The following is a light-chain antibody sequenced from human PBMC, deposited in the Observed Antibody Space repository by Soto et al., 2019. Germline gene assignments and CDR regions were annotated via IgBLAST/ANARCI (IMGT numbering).Light chain of an antibody. J-gene: IGKJ2*01. CDR3: QQSYSTVT. CDR1: QSISNY. V-gene: IGKV1-39*01. Sequence: DIQMTQSPPSLSASVGDRVTITCRASQSISNYLNWYQQKPGKAPKLLIYAASSLQSGVPSRFSGSGSGTDFTLTISSLQPEDFATYYCQQSYSTVTFAQGTKVDIK. CDR2: AAS.